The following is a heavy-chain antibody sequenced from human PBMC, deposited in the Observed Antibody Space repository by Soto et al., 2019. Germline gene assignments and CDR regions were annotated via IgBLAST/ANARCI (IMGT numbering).Heavy chain of an antibody. CDR2: IYYSGST. D-gene: IGHD3-22*01. V-gene: IGHV4-30-4*01. CDR3: ARDRYYYDSSGYYLGSDY. J-gene: IGHJ4*02. CDR1: GGSIRSEDHY. Sequence: SETLSLTCTISGGSIRSEDHYWSWVRQSPGKGLEWIGYIYYSGSTYYNPSLKSRVTISVDTSKNQFSLKLSSVTAADTAVYYCARDRYYYDSSGYYLGSDYWGQGTLVTVSS.